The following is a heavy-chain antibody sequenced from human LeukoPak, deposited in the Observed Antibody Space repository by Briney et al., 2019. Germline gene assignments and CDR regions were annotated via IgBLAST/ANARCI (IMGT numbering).Heavy chain of an antibody. J-gene: IGHJ4*02. V-gene: IGHV3-7*01. Sequence: GGSLRLSCAASGFTFSSYWMSWVRQAPGKGLEWVANIKQDGSEKYYVDSVKGRFTISRDNAKNSLYLQMNSLRAEDTAVYYCARDSFDSSGYYSRPFDYWGQGTLVTVSS. D-gene: IGHD3-22*01. CDR3: ARDSFDSSGYYSRPFDY. CDR1: GFTFSSYW. CDR2: IKQDGSEK.